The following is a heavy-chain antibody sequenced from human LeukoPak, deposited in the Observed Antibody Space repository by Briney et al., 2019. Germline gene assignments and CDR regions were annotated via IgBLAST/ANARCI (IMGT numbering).Heavy chain of an antibody. CDR2: ISWNSESI. V-gene: IGHV3-9*01. J-gene: IGHJ4*02. CDR1: GFSFDDYG. D-gene: IGHD6-19*01. Sequence: GGSLRLSCAVSGFSFDDYGMHWVRQAPGKGLEWVSGISWNSESIGYADSVKGRFTISRDNAKNSLYLQMNSLRVEDTALYYCAKDRGGAVLGTLDYWGQGTLVTVSS. CDR3: AKDRGGAVLGTLDY.